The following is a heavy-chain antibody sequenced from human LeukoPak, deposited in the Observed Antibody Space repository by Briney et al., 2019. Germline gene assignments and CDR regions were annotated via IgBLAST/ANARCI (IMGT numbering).Heavy chain of an antibody. Sequence: GESLKISCKGSGYSFTSYWIGWVRQMPGIGLEWMGIIYPGDSDTRYSPSFQGQVTISADKSISTAYLQWSSLKASDTAMYYCASQIWLPFRYYCMDVWGQGTTVTVSS. J-gene: IGHJ6*02. CDR3: ASQIWLPFRYYCMDV. D-gene: IGHD2-21*01. CDR1: GYSFTSYW. V-gene: IGHV5-51*01. CDR2: IYPGDSDT.